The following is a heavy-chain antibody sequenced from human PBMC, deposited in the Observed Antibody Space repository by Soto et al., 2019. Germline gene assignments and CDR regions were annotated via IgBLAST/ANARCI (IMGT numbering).Heavy chain of an antibody. J-gene: IGHJ4*02. CDR3: ARAGSEYSSSYKTWSYYFDY. V-gene: IGHV3-30-3*01. Sequence: GGSLRLSCAASGFTFSSYAMHWVRQAPGKGLEWVAVISYDGSNKYYADSVKGRFTISRDNSKNTLYLQMNSLRAEDTTVYYCARAGSEYSSSYKTWSYYFDYWGQGTLVTVSS. D-gene: IGHD6-13*01. CDR1: GFTFSSYA. CDR2: ISYDGSNK.